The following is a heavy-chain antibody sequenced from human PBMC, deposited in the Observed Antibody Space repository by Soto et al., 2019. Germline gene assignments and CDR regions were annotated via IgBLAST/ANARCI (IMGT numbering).Heavy chain of an antibody. Sequence: QVQLVQSGAEVKKPGASVKVSCKASGYTFTSYYMHWVRQAPGQGLEWMGIINPTAGTTGYAQKFQGRVTMTRDTSTTTVYMELSSLRSEDTAVYYCANGVQQLARGMDVWGQGTTVTVSS. J-gene: IGHJ6*02. CDR1: GYTFTSYY. D-gene: IGHD6-13*01. V-gene: IGHV1-46*01. CDR3: ANGVQQLARGMDV. CDR2: INPTAGTT.